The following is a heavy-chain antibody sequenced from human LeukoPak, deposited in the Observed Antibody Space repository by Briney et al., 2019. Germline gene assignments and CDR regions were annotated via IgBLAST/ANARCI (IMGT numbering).Heavy chain of an antibody. D-gene: IGHD3-3*01. CDR2: IRSKTNSDAT. CDR1: GFTFSGFA. Sequence: GGSLRLSCAASGFTFSGFAMHWVRQASGKGLEWVGRIRSKTNSDATAYAVSVKGRFTISRDDSKNTAYLQMNSLKIEDTAMYYCTRVPNDFWSGYSPFDYWGQGTLVTVSS. CDR3: TRVPNDFWSGYSPFDY. V-gene: IGHV3-73*01. J-gene: IGHJ4*02.